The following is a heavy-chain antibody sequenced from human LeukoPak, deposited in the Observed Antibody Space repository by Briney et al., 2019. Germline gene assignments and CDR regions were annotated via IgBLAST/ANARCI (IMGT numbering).Heavy chain of an antibody. V-gene: IGHV4-4*07. CDR3: AREESRYGFYYFDY. CDR1: GGSISSYY. Sequence: SETLSLTCTVSGGSISSYYWNWIRQPAGKGLEWIGRIYTSGSANYNPSLKSRVTMSVDTSKNQFSLKLSSVTAADTAVYYCAREESRYGFYYFDYWGQGTLVTVSS. CDR2: IYTSGSA. J-gene: IGHJ4*02. D-gene: IGHD5-18*01.